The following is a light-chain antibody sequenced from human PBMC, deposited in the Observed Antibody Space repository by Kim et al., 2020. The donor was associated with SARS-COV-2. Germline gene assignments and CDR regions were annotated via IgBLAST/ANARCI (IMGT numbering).Light chain of an antibody. CDR2: EDN. V-gene: IGLV6-57*02. CDR1: SGSIASNY. CDR3: QSYDSSTWV. Sequence: GKTGTISWIGSSGSIASNYVQWYQQRPGSAPTTVIYEDNQRPSGVPDRFSGSIDSSSNSASLTISGLKTEDEADYYCQSYDSSTWVFGGGTQLTVL. J-gene: IGLJ3*02.